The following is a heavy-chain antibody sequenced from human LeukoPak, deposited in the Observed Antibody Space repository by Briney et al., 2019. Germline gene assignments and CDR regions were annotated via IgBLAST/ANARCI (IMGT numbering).Heavy chain of an antibody. CDR3: ARCLSSWYYYYYMDA. V-gene: IGHV4-34*01. CDR1: GGSFSGYY. D-gene: IGHD6-13*01. Sequence: PSETLSLTCAVYGGSFSGYYWSWIRQPPGKGLEWIGEINHSGSTNYNPSLKSRVTISVDTSKNQFSLKLSSVTAADTAVYYCARCLSSWYYYYYMDAWGKGTTVTVSS. CDR2: INHSGST. J-gene: IGHJ6*03.